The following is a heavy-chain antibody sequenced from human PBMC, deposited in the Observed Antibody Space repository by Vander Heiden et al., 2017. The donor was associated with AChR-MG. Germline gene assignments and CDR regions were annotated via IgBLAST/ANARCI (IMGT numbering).Heavy chain of an antibody. CDR1: GFTFRRYA. CDR3: AKKSQWELQ. Sequence: EVQLLESGGGLVQPGGSLRLSCAASGFTFRRYAVSWVGQAPGRGLEWVSAISGSGGSTYYTDSVKGRFTISRDNSKNTLDLQMNSLRAEDTAIYYCAKKSQWELQWGQGTLVTVSS. J-gene: IGHJ4*02. CDR2: ISGSGGST. D-gene: IGHD1-26*01. V-gene: IGHV3-23*01.